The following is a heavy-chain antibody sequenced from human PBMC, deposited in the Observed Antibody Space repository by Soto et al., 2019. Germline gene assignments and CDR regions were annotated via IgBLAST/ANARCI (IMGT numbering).Heavy chain of an antibody. J-gene: IGHJ4*02. V-gene: IGHV4-31*02. CDR3: AREVTRSYYYDSSGYRAYFDY. CDR2: IYYRGST. CDR1: GASITSTSSY. Sequence: PSETLSLTCSVSGASITSTSSYWGRIRQPPEKGLEWIAYIYYRGSTYYNPSLKSRVTISVDTSKNQFSLKLSSVTAADTAVYYCAREVTRSYYYDSSGYRAYFDYWGQGTLVTSPQ. D-gene: IGHD3-22*01.